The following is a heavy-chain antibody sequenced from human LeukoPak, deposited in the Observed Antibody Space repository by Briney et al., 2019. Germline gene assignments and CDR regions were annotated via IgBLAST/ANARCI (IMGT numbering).Heavy chain of an antibody. D-gene: IGHD2-15*01. CDR2: IYPSESDN. J-gene: IGHJ4*02. V-gene: IGHV5-51*01. CDR1: GYSSTSFW. CDR3: ARPSCSGGSCPQSQEYYFDY. Sequence: GESLKIPCKGSGYSSTSFWIAWVPQMPGQGLHRKGLIYPSESDNSYSPSFQGQVTISADKSISTAYLQWSSLKASDTAMYYCARPSCSGGSCPQSQEYYFDYWGQGTLVTVSS.